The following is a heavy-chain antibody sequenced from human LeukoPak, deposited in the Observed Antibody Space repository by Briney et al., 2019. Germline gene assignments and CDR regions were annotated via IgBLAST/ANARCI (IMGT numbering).Heavy chain of an antibody. CDR2: ISGSGGST. Sequence: GGSLRLSCAASGFTFSSYAMSWVRQAPGKGLEWVSAISGSGGSTYYADSVKGRFTISRDNAKNSLYLQMNSLRAEDTAVYYCAREEVATILSSSYFDYWGQGTLVTVSS. V-gene: IGHV3-23*01. D-gene: IGHD5-24*01. CDR3: AREEVATILSSSYFDY. J-gene: IGHJ4*02. CDR1: GFTFSSYA.